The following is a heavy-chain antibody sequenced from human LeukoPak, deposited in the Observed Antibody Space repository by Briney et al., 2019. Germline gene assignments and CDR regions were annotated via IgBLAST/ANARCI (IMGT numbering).Heavy chain of an antibody. CDR2: ISGSGGST. D-gene: IGHD1-7*01. CDR1: RFTFCRYA. J-gene: IGHJ6*02. V-gene: IGHV3-23*01. CDR3: ARWGNYKVMDV. Sequence: GGSLRLSPAASRFTFCRYAMSCVRQAPGKGLEWVACISGSGGSTYYADSVMGRFTISRDNSKNTLYLQMNGLRAEDTAVYYCARWGNYKVMDVWGQGTTVTVSS.